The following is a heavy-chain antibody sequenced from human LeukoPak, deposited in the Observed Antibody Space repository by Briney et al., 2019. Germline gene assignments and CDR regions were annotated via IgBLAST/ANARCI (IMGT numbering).Heavy chain of an antibody. V-gene: IGHV3-23*01. J-gene: IGHJ4*02. CDR3: AKSLGVRDYYYDSSGYYYFDY. CDR1: GFTFSSYA. D-gene: IGHD3-22*01. Sequence: GGSLRLSCAASGFTFSSYAMSWVRQAPGKGLEWVSAISGSGGSTYYADSVKGRFTISRDNSKNTLYLQMNSLRAEDTAVYYCAKSLGVRDYYYDSSGYYYFDYWGQGTLVTVS. CDR2: ISGSGGST.